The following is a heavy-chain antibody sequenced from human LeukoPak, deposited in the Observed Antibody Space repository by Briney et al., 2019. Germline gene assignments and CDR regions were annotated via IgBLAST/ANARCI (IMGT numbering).Heavy chain of an antibody. CDR1: GFTVSSNY. J-gene: IGHJ4*02. V-gene: IGHV3-53*01. Sequence: GGSLRLSCAASGFTVSSNYMSWVRQAPGKGLEWVSVICSGRSTYYADSVEGRFTISRDNSKNTLYLQMNSLTAEDTAVYYCARGTRVPLWQPDTGGYFDYWGQGTLVTVSS. CDR2: ICSGRST. D-gene: IGHD2-21*01. CDR3: ARGTRVPLWQPDTGGYFDY.